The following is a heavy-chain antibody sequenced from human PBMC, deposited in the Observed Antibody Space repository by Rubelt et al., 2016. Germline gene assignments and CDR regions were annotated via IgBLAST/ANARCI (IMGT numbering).Heavy chain of an antibody. CDR2: IYYSGTT. V-gene: IGHV4-59*01. CDR3: ARGGTTNWFDP. J-gene: IGHJ5*02. CDR1: RGSISGYY. Sequence: QVQLQESGPGLVKPSETLSLTCSVSRGSISGYYWSWIRQPPGKGLAWIGSIYYSGTTYYNPSLKSRVTISVDTSKNQFSLKLTSVTAADTAGYYCARGGTTNWFDPWGQGTLVTVSS. D-gene: IGHD4-17*01.